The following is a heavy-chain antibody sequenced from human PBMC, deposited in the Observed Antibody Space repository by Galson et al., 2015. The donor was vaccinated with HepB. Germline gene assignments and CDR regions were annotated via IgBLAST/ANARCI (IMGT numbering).Heavy chain of an antibody. D-gene: IGHD3-10*01. CDR1: GFSLRTSGVG. CDR2: IYWDDDK. Sequence: PALVKPTQTLTLTCTFSGFSLRTSGVGVGWIRQPPGKALEWLALIYWDDDKRYSPSLKSRLTITKDTSKNQVVLTMTNMDPVDTATYYCAHYRGDYYGSGSYYIWGQGTLVTVSS. CDR3: AHYRGDYYGSGSYYI. J-gene: IGHJ4*02. V-gene: IGHV2-5*02.